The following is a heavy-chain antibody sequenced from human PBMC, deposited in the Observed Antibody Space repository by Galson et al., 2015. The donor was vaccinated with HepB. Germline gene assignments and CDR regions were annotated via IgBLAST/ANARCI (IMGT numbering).Heavy chain of an antibody. V-gene: IGHV1-69*13. D-gene: IGHD2-2*01. CDR3: ARANIVVPHMDV. Sequence: SVKVSCKASGGTFSSYAISWVRQAPGQGLEWMRGIIPIFGTANYAQKFQGRVTITADESTSTAYMELSSLRSEDTAVYYCARANIVVPHMDVWGKGTTVTVSS. CDR1: GGTFSSYA. CDR2: IIPIFGTA. J-gene: IGHJ6*03.